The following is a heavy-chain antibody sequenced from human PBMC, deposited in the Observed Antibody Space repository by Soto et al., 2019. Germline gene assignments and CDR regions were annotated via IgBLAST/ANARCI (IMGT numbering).Heavy chain of an antibody. J-gene: IGHJ4*02. CDR1: GYSVSNYW. V-gene: IGHV5-51*01. Sequence: GESLKISCKGSGYSVSNYWIAWVRQRPGKGLEWMGIIYLGDSDTKYSPSFQGQVSISADKSISTAYLQWSSLKASDTAMYYCATLDDNTVYDALDYWGQGTLVTVSS. CDR3: ATLDDNTVYDALDY. CDR2: IYLGDSDT. D-gene: IGHD5-12*01.